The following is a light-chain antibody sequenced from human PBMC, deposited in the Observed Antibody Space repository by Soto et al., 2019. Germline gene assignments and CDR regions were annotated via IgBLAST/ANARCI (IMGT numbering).Light chain of an antibody. CDR3: QQYYNSVLT. V-gene: IGKV1-39*01. J-gene: IGKJ4*01. CDR1: QSISNF. Sequence: DIQMTQSPSSLSASLGDRVTITWRASQSISNFLNWFQHKPGKAPKVLISAASTLQSGVPSRFSGSVSGTDFTLTISSLQPEDSASYYCQQYYNSVLTFGGGTKVDI. CDR2: AAS.